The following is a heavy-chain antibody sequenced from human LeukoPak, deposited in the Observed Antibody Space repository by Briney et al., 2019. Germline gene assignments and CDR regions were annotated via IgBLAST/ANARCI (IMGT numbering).Heavy chain of an antibody. V-gene: IGHV3-7*04. CDR1: GFSFSSYW. J-gene: IGHJ2*01. CDR3: ARFVVVTAASPYWYFDL. D-gene: IGHD2-2*01. CDR2: IKQDGSEK. Sequence: GGSLRLSCAASGFSFSSYWMSWVRQAQGKGLEGVANIKQDGSEKYYVDSVKGRFIISRDNAKNSLYLQMNSLRAEDTAVYYCARFVVVTAASPYWYFDLWGRGTLVTVSS.